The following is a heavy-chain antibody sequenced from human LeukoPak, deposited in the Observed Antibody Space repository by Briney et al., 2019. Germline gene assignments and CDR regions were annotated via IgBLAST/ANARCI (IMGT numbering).Heavy chain of an antibody. Sequence: GGSLRLSCAASGFTFSSYAMSWVRQAPGKGLEWVSALSGSGGSTYYADSVKGRFTISRDNSKNTLYLQMNSLRAEDTAVYYCARDLRDSSGYTDYWGQGTLVTVSS. V-gene: IGHV3-23*01. J-gene: IGHJ4*02. D-gene: IGHD3-22*01. CDR2: LSGSGGST. CDR3: ARDLRDSSGYTDY. CDR1: GFTFSSYA.